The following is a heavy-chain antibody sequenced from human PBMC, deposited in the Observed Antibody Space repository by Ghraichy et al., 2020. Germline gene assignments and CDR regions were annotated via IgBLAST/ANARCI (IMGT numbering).Heavy chain of an antibody. D-gene: IGHD3-16*02. V-gene: IGHV3-30*02. CDR2: IRYDASNK. CDR3: AKPSQRVGYRDFFDY. Sequence: GGSLRLSCVVSGFTFSDYGMHWVRQAPGKGLEWVGFIRYDASNKYYADSVKGRFTLSRDSSKNTLYLQMNSLRPEDTAVYFCAKPSQRVGYRDFFDYWGQGTRGTVSS. J-gene: IGHJ4*02. CDR1: GFTFSDYG.